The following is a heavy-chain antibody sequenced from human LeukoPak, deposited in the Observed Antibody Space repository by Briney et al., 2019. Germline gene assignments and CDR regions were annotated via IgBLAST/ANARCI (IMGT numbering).Heavy chain of an antibody. CDR1: GGSISSYY. Sequence: SETLSLTCTVSGGSISSYYWSWIRQPAGKGLEWIGEINHSGSTNYNPSLKSRVTISVDTSKNQFSLKLSSVTAADTAVYYCASRSTIFGVAPMGFDPWGQGTLVTVSS. CDR3: ASRSTIFGVAPMGFDP. V-gene: IGHV4-34*01. CDR2: INHSGST. J-gene: IGHJ5*02. D-gene: IGHD3-3*01.